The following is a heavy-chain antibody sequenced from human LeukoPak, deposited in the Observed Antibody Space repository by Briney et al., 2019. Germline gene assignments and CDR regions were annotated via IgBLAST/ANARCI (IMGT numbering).Heavy chain of an antibody. D-gene: IGHD6-6*01. V-gene: IGHV3-21*01. CDR2: ISSSSSYI. Sequence: GGSLRLSCAASGFTFSSYSMNWVRQAPGKGLEWVSSISSSSSYIYYADSVKGRFTISRDNSKNTLYLQMNSLRAEDTAVYYCAKDQNEYSSSSPLFDYWGQGTLVTVSS. CDR1: GFTFSSYS. CDR3: AKDQNEYSSSSPLFDY. J-gene: IGHJ4*02.